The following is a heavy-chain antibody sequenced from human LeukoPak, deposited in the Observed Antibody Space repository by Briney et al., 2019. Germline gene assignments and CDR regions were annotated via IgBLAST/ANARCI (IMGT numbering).Heavy chain of an antibody. CDR2: INPSGGST. Sequence: ASVKVSCKASGYTFTSYYMHWVRQAPGQGLEWMGIINPSGGSTSYAQKFQGRVTMTRDTSTSTVYMELSRLRSEDTAVYYCARDYDILTGYYNDAFDIWGQGTMVTVSS. V-gene: IGHV1-46*01. CDR1: GYTFTSYY. CDR3: ARDYDILTGYYNDAFDI. J-gene: IGHJ3*02. D-gene: IGHD3-9*01.